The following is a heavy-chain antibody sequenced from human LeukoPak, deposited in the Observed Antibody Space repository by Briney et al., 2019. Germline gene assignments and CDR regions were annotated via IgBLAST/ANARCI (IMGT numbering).Heavy chain of an antibody. CDR1: GYTFTSYD. J-gene: IGHJ3*02. V-gene: IGHV1-2*02. CDR2: INPNSGGT. CDR3: ARWEWLDAFDI. Sequence: GASVKVSCKASGYTFTSYDINWVRQAPGQGLEWMGWINPNSGGTNYAQKFQGRVTMTRDTSISTAYMELSRLRSDDTAVYYCARWEWLDAFDIWGQGTMVTVSS. D-gene: IGHD3-3*01.